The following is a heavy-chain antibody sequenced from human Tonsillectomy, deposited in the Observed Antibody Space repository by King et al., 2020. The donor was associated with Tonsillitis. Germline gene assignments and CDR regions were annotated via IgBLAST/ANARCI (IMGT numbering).Heavy chain of an antibody. CDR1: RFTFSSYW. V-gene: IGHV3-7*03. J-gene: IGHJ4*02. CDR2: IKEDGIEK. Sequence: QLVQSGGGLVRPGGSLRLSCAASRFTFSSYWMSWVRQAPGKGLEWGAKIKEDGIEKYYVDSVKGRFTISRDNAKNSLYLQMNSLRAEDTAVYYCARDGALTMVRGSLGPFDYWGQGTLVTVSS. D-gene: IGHD3-10*01. CDR3: ARDGALTMVRGSLGPFDY.